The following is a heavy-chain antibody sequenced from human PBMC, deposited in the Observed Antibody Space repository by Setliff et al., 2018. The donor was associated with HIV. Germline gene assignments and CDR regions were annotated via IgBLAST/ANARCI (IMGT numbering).Heavy chain of an antibody. J-gene: IGHJ6*03. CDR2: INPNSGGT. CDR3: ARDKNHYYDSSGYYLPYYYYMDV. CDR1: GYTFTGYY. D-gene: IGHD3-22*01. Sequence: ASVKVSCKASGYTFTGYYMHWVRQAPGQGLEWMGWINPNSGGTNYAQKFQGRVTMTRDTSISTAYMELSRLRSDDTAVYYCARDKNHYYDSSGYYLPYYYYMDVWGQGTTVTVSS. V-gene: IGHV1-2*02.